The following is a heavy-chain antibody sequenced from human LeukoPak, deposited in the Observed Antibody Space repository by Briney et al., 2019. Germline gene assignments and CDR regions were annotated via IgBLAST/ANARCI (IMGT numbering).Heavy chain of an antibody. J-gene: IGHJ4*02. V-gene: IGHV3-23*01. CDR2: ISGSGDST. D-gene: IGHD3-10*01. CDR1: GFTFSIYA. CDR3: ARVYYYGSGNYYGKGTLDY. Sequence: GGSLRLSCAASGFTFSIYAMSWVRQAPGKGLEWVSGISGSGDSTYYADSVKGRFTISRDNSKNTLYLQMNSLRAEDTAVYYCARVYYYGSGNYYGKGTLDYWGQGTLVTVSS.